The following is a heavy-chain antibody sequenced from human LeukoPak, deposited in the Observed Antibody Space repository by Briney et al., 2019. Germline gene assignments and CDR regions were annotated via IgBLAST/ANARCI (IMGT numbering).Heavy chain of an antibody. V-gene: IGHV4-59*01. Sequence: SEPLSLTCTVSGGSISSYYWSWIRQPPGKGLEWIGYIYYSGSTNYNPSLKSRVTISVDTSKNQFSLKLSSVTAADTAVYYCARDQGADYFGSGSYYLGYWGQGTLVTVSS. CDR1: GGSISSYY. CDR2: IYYSGST. D-gene: IGHD3-10*01. J-gene: IGHJ4*02. CDR3: ARDQGADYFGSGSYYLGY.